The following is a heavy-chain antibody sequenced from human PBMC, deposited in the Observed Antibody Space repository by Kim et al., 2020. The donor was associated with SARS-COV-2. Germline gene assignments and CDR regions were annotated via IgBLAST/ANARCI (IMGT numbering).Heavy chain of an antibody. CDR1: GGSFSGYY. D-gene: IGHD3-10*01. Sequence: SETLSLTCAVYGGSFSGYYWSWIRQPPGKGLEWIGEINHSGSTNYNPSLKSRVTISVDTSKNQFSLKLSSVTAADTAVYYCASLVFTTMVRGVLNDYWGQGTLVTVSS. CDR2: INHSGST. J-gene: IGHJ4*02. CDR3: ASLVFTTMVRGVLNDY. V-gene: IGHV4-34*01.